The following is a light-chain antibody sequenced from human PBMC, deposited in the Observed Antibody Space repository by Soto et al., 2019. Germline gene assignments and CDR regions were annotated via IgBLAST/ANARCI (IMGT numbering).Light chain of an antibody. Sequence: EIVMTQSPASLSLSPGDGATPSCRASQSVASNVAWYQQKPGQGPRLLIHGASTRAVGVPARFSGSGSGTDFTLTISSLQSEVFAVYYCQQYHNWPPQYTFGQGTKLQIK. CDR2: GAS. CDR1: QSVASN. J-gene: IGKJ2*01. CDR3: QQYHNWPPQYT. V-gene: IGKV3-15*01.